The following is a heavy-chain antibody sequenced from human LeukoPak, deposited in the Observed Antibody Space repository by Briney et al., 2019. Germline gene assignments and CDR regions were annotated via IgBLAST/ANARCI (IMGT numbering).Heavy chain of an antibody. CDR3: AKDRGIQLRSYGMDV. D-gene: IGHD5-18*01. J-gene: IGHJ6*02. Sequence: GGSLRLSCAASGFTFSSYAMSWVRQAPGKGLEWVSAISGSGGSTYYADSVKGRFTISRDNSKNTLYLQMNSLRAKDTAVYYCAKDRGIQLRSYGMDVWGQGTTVTVSS. V-gene: IGHV3-23*01. CDR2: ISGSGGST. CDR1: GFTFSSYA.